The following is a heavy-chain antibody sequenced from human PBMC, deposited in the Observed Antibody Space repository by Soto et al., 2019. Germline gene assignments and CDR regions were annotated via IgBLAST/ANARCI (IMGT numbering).Heavy chain of an antibody. J-gene: IGHJ3*02. CDR2: IYYSGST. Sequence: SETLSLTCTVSGGSISSGGYYWSWIRQHPGKGLEWIGYIYYSGSTYYNPSLKSRVTISVDTSKNQFSLKLSSVTAADTAVYYCARGEFTHGAFDSWGQGTTVTVS. D-gene: IGHD3-16*01. CDR3: ARGEFTHGAFDS. CDR1: GGSISSGGYY. V-gene: IGHV4-31*03.